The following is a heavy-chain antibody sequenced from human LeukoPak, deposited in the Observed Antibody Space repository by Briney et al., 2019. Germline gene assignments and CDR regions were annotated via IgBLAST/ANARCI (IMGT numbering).Heavy chain of an antibody. J-gene: IGHJ4*02. D-gene: IGHD5-24*01. CDR1: GYSFTSYW. CDR2: IYPGDSDT. V-gene: IGHV5-51*01. CDR3: ARTVEMVTIVGYFDY. Sequence: GGSLRLSCKGSGYSFTSYWIGWVRQMPGKGLEWMGIIYPGDSDTRYSPSFQGQVTISADKSISTAYLQWSSLKASDTAMYYCARTVEMVTIVGYFDYWGQGTLVTVSS.